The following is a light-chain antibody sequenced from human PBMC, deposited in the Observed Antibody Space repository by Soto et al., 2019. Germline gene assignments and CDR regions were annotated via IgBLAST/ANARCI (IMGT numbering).Light chain of an antibody. CDR3: CSYAGSSTPV. V-gene: IGLV2-23*01. J-gene: IGLJ2*01. Sequence: QSALTQPASVSGSPGQSITISCTGTSSDVGSYNLVSWYQQHPGKAPKLMTYEGSKRPSGVSNRFSGSKSGNTASLTISGLQAEDEADYYCCSYAGSSTPVFGGGTKLTVL. CDR2: EGS. CDR1: SSDVGSYNL.